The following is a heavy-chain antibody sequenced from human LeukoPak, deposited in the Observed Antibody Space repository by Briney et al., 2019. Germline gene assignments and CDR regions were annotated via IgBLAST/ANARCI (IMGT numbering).Heavy chain of an antibody. CDR2: INPSGGST. Sequence: GTSVKVSCKASGFTFTSSAMHWVRQAPGQGLEWMGMINPSGGSTSYAQKFQGRVTMTRDTSTSTVYMELSSLRSEDTAVYYCARDSYDFWSGYYPFDYWGQGTLVTVSS. CDR1: GFTFTSSA. J-gene: IGHJ4*02. CDR3: ARDSYDFWSGYYPFDY. D-gene: IGHD3-3*01. V-gene: IGHV1-46*01.